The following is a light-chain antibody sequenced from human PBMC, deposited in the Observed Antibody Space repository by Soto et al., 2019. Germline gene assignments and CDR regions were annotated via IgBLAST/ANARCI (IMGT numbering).Light chain of an antibody. J-gene: IGLJ2*01. CDR2: SDA. CDR3: QVWDSNSVV. V-gene: IGLV3-21*04. Sequence: SYELTQPPSVSVAPGQTARVACVGDSLESKSVHWYQQKPGRAPVLVIYSDADRPSGIPERISGSKSGNTATLTITRVEAGDEADYHCQVWDSNSVVFGGGTQLTVL. CDR1: SLESKS.